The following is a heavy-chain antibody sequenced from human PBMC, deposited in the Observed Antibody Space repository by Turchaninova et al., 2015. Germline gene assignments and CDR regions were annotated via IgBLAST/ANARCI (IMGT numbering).Heavy chain of an antibody. V-gene: IGHV3-15*01. J-gene: IGHJ5*02. CDR2: IKSKGSGGTT. D-gene: IGHD6-13*01. CDR1: GITFPPAW. Sequence: LWRPGGRASLACATPGITFPPAWVALVRQAPVEGLGWVGRIKSKGSGGTTDYAAPVGGRFTISRDDSQNTLYLQMNSLKIEDTAIYYCAHVRDPRSWSLGSWGQGTLVTVSS. CDR3: AHVRDPRSWSLGS.